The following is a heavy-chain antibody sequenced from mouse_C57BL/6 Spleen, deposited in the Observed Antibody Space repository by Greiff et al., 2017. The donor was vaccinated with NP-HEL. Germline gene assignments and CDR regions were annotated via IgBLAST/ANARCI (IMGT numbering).Heavy chain of an antibody. J-gene: IGHJ3*01. V-gene: IGHV1-76*01. CDR3: ARSNYYGSSYVGWFAY. Sequence: VQLQQSGAELVRPGASVKLSCKASGYTFTDYYINWVKQRPGQGLEWIARIYPGSGNTYYNEKFKGKATLTAEKSSSTAYMQLSSLTSEDSAVYFCARSNYYGSSYVGWFAYWGQGTLVTVSA. CDR1: GYTFTDYY. CDR2: IYPGSGNT. D-gene: IGHD1-1*01.